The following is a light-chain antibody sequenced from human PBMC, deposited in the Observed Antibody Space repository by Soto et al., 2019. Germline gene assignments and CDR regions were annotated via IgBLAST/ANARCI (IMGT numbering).Light chain of an antibody. CDR2: DAS. CDR3: QQYDNLPRP. Sequence: DIQMTQSPSSLSASVGDRVTITCQASQDMSNYLNWYQQKPGKAPKLLIYDASNLETGVPSRFSGSGSGTDFTFTISSLQPEDIATYYCQQYDNLPRPFGPGTKVDIK. V-gene: IGKV1-33*01. CDR1: QDMSNY. J-gene: IGKJ3*01.